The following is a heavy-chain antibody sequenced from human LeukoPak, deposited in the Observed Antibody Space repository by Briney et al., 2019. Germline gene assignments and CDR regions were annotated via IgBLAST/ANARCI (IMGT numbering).Heavy chain of an antibody. V-gene: IGHV4-59*08. CDR2: IYYSGST. CDR3: ARRSYSSGFYYFDY. Sequence: PSESLSLICTVSGGSITSYYWSWIRQSPGKGLEWIGYIYYSGSTNYNPSLKTRVNISVDTSKNQFSLKLSSVTAADPAVYYCARRSYSSGFYYFDYWGQGTLVTVSS. D-gene: IGHD6-25*01. J-gene: IGHJ4*02. CDR1: GGSITSYY.